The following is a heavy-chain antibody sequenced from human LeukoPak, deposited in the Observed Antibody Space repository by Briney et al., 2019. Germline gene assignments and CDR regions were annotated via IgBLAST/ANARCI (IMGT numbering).Heavy chain of an antibody. Sequence: ASVKVSCKASGYTFTGYYMHWVRQAPGQGLEWMGWINPNNGGTNYAQKFQGRVTMTRDTSISTAYMELSRLTSDDTAVYYCARGRDTTSSNFDYWGQGTLVTVSS. J-gene: IGHJ4*02. D-gene: IGHD2-2*01. CDR3: ARGRDTTSSNFDY. V-gene: IGHV1-2*02. CDR2: INPNNGGT. CDR1: GYTFTGYY.